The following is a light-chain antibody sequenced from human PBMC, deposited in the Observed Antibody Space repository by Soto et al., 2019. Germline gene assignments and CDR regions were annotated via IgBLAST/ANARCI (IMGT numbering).Light chain of an antibody. J-gene: IGKJ2*01. Sequence: EIVLTQFPVTPSLSPGERATLSCRASQSVSSSYLAWYQQKPGQAPRLLIYGASSRATGIPDRFSGSGSGTDFTLTISRLEPEDFAVYYCQQYGSSPYTFGQGTKLDIK. CDR3: QQYGSSPYT. CDR2: GAS. V-gene: IGKV3-20*01. CDR1: QSVSSSY.